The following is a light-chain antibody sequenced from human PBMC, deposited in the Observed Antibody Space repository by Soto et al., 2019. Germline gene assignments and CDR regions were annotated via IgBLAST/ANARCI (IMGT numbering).Light chain of an antibody. V-gene: IGKV1-9*01. CDR1: QGISDY. CDR2: GAS. Sequence: DIQLTQSPSFLSASVGDRVTISCRASQGISDYLAWYQQKPGKAPKLLIYGASTLQSGVPSRFSGSASGTEFTLSISSLQPEDFATYFCQQFNAYPLTFGGGTKLEIK. J-gene: IGKJ4*01. CDR3: QQFNAYPLT.